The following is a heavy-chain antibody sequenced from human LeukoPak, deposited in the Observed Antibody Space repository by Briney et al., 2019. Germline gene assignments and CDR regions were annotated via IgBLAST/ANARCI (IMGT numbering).Heavy chain of an antibody. CDR1: GFTFSSYW. J-gene: IGHJ4*02. CDR3: KTRDVRDY. D-gene: IGHD2-21*02. CDR2: IRSKANSYAT. V-gene: IGHV3-73*01. Sequence: PGGSLRLSCAASGFTFSSYWMSWVRQAPGKGLEWVGRIRSKANSYATAYAASVKGRFTISRDDSKNTAYLQMNSLKTEDTAVYYCKTRDVRDYWGQGTLVTVSS.